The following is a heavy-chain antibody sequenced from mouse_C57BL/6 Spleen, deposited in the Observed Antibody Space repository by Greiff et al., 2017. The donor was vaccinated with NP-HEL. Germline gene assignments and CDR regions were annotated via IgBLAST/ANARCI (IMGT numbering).Heavy chain of an antibody. CDR3: APYYYGSSYVRNAMDY. V-gene: IGHV5-17*01. D-gene: IGHD1-1*01. CDR1: GFTFSDYG. Sequence: EVKLMESGGGLVKPGGSLKLSCAASGFTFSDYGMHWVRQAPEKGLEWVAYISSGSSTIYYADTVKGRFTISRDNAKNTLFLQMTSLRSEDTAMYYCAPYYYGSSYVRNAMDYWGQGTSVTVSS. CDR2: ISSGSSTI. J-gene: IGHJ4*01.